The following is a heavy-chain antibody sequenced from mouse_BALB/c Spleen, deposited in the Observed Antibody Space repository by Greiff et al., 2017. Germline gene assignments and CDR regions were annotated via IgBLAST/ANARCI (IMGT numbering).Heavy chain of an antibody. J-gene: IGHJ4*01. Sequence: QVQLQQSGPQLVRPGASVKISCKASGYSFTSYWMHWVKQRPGQGLEWIGMIDPSDSETRLNQKFKDKATLTVDKSSSTAYMQLSSPTSEDSAVYYCARRSDEYYAMDYWGQGTSVTVSS. CDR3: ARRSDEYYAMDY. CDR2: IDPSDSET. CDR1: GYSFTSYW. V-gene: IGHV1S127*01.